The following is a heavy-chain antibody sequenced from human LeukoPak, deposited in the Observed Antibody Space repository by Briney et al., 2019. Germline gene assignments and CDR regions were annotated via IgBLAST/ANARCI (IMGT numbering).Heavy chain of an antibody. CDR3: AKDTFDAFDI. J-gene: IGHJ3*02. V-gene: IGHV3-30*18. D-gene: IGHD2/OR15-2a*01. CDR2: ISYDGSNK. CDR1: GFSLSNFQ. Sequence: PGGSLRLSCVASGFSLSNFQMYWVRQAPGKGLEWVAVISYDGSNKYYADSVKGRFTISRDNSKNTLYLQMNSLRAEDTAVYYCAKDTFDAFDIWGQGTMVTVSS.